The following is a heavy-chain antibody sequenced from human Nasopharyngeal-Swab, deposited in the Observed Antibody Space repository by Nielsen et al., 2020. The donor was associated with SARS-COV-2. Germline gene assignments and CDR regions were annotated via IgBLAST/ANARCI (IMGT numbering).Heavy chain of an antibody. D-gene: IGHD6-6*01. Sequence: SVKVSYKASGFTFTSSAVQWVRQARGQRLEWIGWIVVGSGNTNYAQKFQERVTITRDMSTSTAYMELSSLRSEDTAVYYCAAAKAARQGYYYYGMDVWGQGTTVTVSS. CDR2: IVVGSGNT. V-gene: IGHV1-58*01. CDR1: GFTFTSSA. CDR3: AAAKAARQGYYYYGMDV. J-gene: IGHJ6*02.